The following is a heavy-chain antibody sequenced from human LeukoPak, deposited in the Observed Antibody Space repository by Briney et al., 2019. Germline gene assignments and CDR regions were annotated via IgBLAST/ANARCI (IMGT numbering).Heavy chain of an antibody. D-gene: IGHD3-16*02. J-gene: IGHJ4*02. CDR1: GFTFSNYD. Sequence: PGGSLRLSCAASGFTFSNYDIHWVRQVTGKRLGWVSSIDTAGNTYYADSVKGRFILSRENVKTSVYLQMDSLGAGDTAVYYCTRERVGVGRLSDLDYWGQGTLVTVSS. CDR2: IDTAGNT. CDR3: TRERVGVGRLSDLDY. V-gene: IGHV3-13*04.